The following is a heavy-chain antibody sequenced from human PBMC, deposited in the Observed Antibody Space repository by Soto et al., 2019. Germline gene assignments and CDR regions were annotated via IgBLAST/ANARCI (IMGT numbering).Heavy chain of an antibody. CDR2: IYYSGST. CDR1: GGSISSYY. Sequence: PSETLSLTCTVSGGSISSYYWSWIRQPPGKGLEWIGYIYYSGSTNYNPSLKSRVTISVDTSKNQFSLKLSSVTAADTAVYYCARIIAVAGTSYYYYMDVWGKGTTVTV. J-gene: IGHJ6*03. D-gene: IGHD6-19*01. CDR3: ARIIAVAGTSYYYYMDV. V-gene: IGHV4-59*01.